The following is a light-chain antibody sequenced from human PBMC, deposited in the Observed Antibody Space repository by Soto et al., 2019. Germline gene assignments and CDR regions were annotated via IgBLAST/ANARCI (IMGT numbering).Light chain of an antibody. CDR3: SSFTSSSTYV. CDR2: EVS. CDR1: SRDVGSYNR. Sequence: QSALTQPPSVSGSPGQSVAISCTGTSRDVGSYNRVAWYQQSPGTAPKLMIYEVSNQPSGVPDRFSGSKSGNTASLTISGLQAEDEADYYCSSFTSSSTYVFGPGTKLTVL. V-gene: IGLV2-18*02. J-gene: IGLJ1*01.